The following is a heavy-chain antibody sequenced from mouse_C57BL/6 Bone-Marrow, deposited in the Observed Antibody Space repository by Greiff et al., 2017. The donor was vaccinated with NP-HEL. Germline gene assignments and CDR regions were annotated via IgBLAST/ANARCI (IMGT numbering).Heavy chain of an antibody. D-gene: IGHD1-1*01. CDR3: ARFGRFTTVVAHYAMDY. CDR2: INPNYGTT. V-gene: IGHV1-39*01. J-gene: IGHJ4*01. CDR1: GYSFTDYN. Sequence: EVQLKESGPELVKPGASVKISCKASGYSFTDYNMNWVKQSHGKSLEWIGVINPNYGTTSSNQKFKGKATLTVAQSSSTAYMQLNSLPSEDSAVYYCARFGRFTTVVAHYAMDYGGQGTAVTVTA.